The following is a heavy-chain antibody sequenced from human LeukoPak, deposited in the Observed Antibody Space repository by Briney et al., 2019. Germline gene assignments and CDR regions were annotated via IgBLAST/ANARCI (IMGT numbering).Heavy chain of an antibody. CDR3: ARKLLWFGELWDYYYYYYMDV. Sequence: GGSLRLSCAASGFTFSSYSMNRVRQAPGKGLEWVSSISSSSSYIYYADSVKGRFTISRDNAKNSLYLQMNSLRAEDTAVYYCARKLLWFGELWDYYYYYYMDVWGKGTTVTISS. J-gene: IGHJ6*03. V-gene: IGHV3-21*01. CDR2: ISSSSSYI. CDR1: GFTFSSYS. D-gene: IGHD3-10*01.